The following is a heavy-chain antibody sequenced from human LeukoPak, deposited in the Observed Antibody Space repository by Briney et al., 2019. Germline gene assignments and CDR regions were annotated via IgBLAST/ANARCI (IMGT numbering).Heavy chain of an antibody. J-gene: IGHJ6*03. Sequence: SETLSLTCAVCGGSFSGYYWSWIRQPPGKGLEWIGEINHSGSTNYNPSLKSRVTISVDTSKDQFSLKLSSVTAADTAVYYCARDLYGVYYYMDVWGKGTAVTVSS. CDR3: ARDLYGVYYYMDV. CDR1: GGSFSGYY. V-gene: IGHV4-34*01. CDR2: INHSGST. D-gene: IGHD4-17*01.